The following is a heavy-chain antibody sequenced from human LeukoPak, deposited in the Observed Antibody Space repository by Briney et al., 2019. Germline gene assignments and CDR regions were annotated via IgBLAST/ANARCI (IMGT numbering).Heavy chain of an antibody. V-gene: IGHV1-8*03. CDR2: MNPNSGNT. CDR3: ARGSANNYYYYYYMDV. J-gene: IGHJ6*03. D-gene: IGHD2-15*01. Sequence: ASVKVSCKASGYTFTSYGISWVRQATGQGLEWMGWMNPNSGNTGYAQKFQGRVTITRNTSISTAYMELSSLRSEDTAVYYCARGSANNYYYYYYMDVWGKGTTVTVSS. CDR1: GYTFTSYG.